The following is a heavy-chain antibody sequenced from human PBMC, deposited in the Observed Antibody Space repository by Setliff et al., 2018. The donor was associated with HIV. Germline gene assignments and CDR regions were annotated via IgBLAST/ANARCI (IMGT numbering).Heavy chain of an antibody. Sequence: PSETLSLTCAVSGGSLSSDNWWTWVRQPPGKGLEWIGEIYHHGTTYYYPSLKGRVTISLATSNNQFSLNLNSVTAADTAVYYCARGGPTVAFGLDVWGQGTTVTVSS. CDR2: IYHHGTT. J-gene: IGHJ6*02. CDR3: ARGGPTVAFGLDV. CDR1: GGSLSSDNW. D-gene: IGHD4-17*01. V-gene: IGHV4-4*02.